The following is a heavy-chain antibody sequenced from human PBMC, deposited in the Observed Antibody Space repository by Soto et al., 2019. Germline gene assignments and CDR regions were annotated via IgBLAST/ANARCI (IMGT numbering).Heavy chain of an antibody. CDR2: IWNDGSHK. CDR1: GFTFGTYG. J-gene: IGHJ6*02. Sequence: PWGSLRLSCSASGFTFGTYGIHCGRHAPLKWREWVALIWNDGSHKEYADSVKGRFTTSRDNSKNTLYLQMNSLRADDTAVYYCARDLMGVLEGTDYNGMDVWGQGTTVTVSS. CDR3: ARDLMGVLEGTDYNGMDV. V-gene: IGHV3-33*01. D-gene: IGHD3-16*01.